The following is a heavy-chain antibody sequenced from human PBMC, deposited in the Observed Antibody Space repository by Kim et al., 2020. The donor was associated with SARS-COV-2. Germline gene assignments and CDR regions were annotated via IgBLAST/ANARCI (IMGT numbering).Heavy chain of an antibody. D-gene: IGHD3-10*01. CDR3: ARDSDSITMVRGHYGMDV. J-gene: IGHJ6*02. CDR1: GGSISSGGYY. V-gene: IGHV4-31*03. Sequence: SETLSLTCTVSGGSISSGGYYWSWIRQHPGKGLEWIGYIYYSGSTYYNPSLKSRVTISVDTSKNQFSLKLSSVTAADTAVYYCARDSDSITMVRGHYGMDVWGQGTTVTVSS. CDR2: IYYSGST.